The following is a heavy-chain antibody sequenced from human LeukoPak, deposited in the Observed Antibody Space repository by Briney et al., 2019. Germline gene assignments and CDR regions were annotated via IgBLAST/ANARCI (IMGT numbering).Heavy chain of an antibody. Sequence: SETLSLTCTVSGASITSYYWGWIRQPPGKGLEWIGSIYYSGSTYYNPSLKSRVTISVDTSKNQFSLKLSSVTAADTAVYYCAGGYYYDSSGPFFMDVWGQGTTVTVSS. CDR2: IYYSGST. J-gene: IGHJ6*02. CDR1: GASITSYY. V-gene: IGHV4-39*07. CDR3: AGGYYYDSSGPFFMDV. D-gene: IGHD3-22*01.